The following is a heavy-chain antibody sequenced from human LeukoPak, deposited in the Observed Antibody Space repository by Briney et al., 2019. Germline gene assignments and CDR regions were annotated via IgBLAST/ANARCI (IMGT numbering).Heavy chain of an antibody. J-gene: IGHJ4*02. CDR3: ATCLAYVDDGFDF. CDR1: GYSIDSNYY. Sequence: PSETLSLTCAVSGYSIDSNYYCNWIRQSPGKLLEWIGSIYDTGRTYYNPSLQSRFSLSVDKSRNQFSLRVTSVTAADTAVYFCATCLAYVDDGFDFWGPGSQVTVSS. CDR2: IYDTGRT. D-gene: IGHD3-3*02. V-gene: IGHV4-38-2*01.